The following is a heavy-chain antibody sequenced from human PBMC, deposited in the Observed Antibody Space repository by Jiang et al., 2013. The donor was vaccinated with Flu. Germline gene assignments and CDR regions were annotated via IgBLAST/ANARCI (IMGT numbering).Heavy chain of an antibody. CDR1: GGSITGYY. Sequence: MQSQGPGLVKPSETLSLTCSVSGGSITGYYWSWIRQPPGKGLEWIGFIYSSGNSKYNPTLKSRVTMSADMSKDQISLRLTSVTAADTALYYCARREGDKSHRHWGQGTLVTVSS. J-gene: IGHJ4*02. V-gene: IGHV4-4*08. D-gene: IGHD3-9*01. CDR2: IYSSGNS. CDR3: ARREGDKSHRH.